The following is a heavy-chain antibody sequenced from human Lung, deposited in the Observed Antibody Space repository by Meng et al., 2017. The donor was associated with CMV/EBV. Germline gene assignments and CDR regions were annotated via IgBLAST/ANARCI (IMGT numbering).Heavy chain of an antibody. CDR3: ARLLRGYDSVGWFDP. D-gene: IGHD3-3*01. Sequence: SETLSLXXTVSGDSVSSGPYYWSWIRQPPGKGLEWIGYLYYSGDTNYNPSLKSRVTMSVDTSKNQFSLKLRSVTAADTAVYYCARLLRGYDSVGWFDPWGTGTXVPVAS. V-gene: IGHV4-61*01. CDR1: GDSVSSGPYY. J-gene: IGHJ5*02. CDR2: LYYSGDT.